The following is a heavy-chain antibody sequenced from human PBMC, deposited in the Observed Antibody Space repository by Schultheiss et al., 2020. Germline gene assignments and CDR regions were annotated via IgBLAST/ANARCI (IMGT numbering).Heavy chain of an antibody. V-gene: IGHV1-69*13. D-gene: IGHD3-22*01. CDR3: ARGYYYDSTSENYYGMDV. CDR1: GGTFSSYA. J-gene: IGHJ6*04. CDR2: IIPIFGTA. Sequence: SVKVSCKASGGTFSSYAISWVRQAPGQGLEWMGGIIPIFGTANYAQKFQGRVTITADESTSTAYMELSSLRSEDTAVYYCARGYYYDSTSENYYGMDVWGKGTTVNVYS.